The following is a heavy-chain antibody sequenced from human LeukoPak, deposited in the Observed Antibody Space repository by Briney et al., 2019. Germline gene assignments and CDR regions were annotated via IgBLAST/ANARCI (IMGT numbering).Heavy chain of an antibody. V-gene: IGHV1-3*01. Sequence: GASVKVSCKASGYTFTSYAMHWGRQAPGQRLEGMGWINAGNGNTKYSQKFQGRVTITRDTSASTAYMELSSLRSEDTAVYYCARDRDYYGSGSYLFDYWGQGTLVTVSS. J-gene: IGHJ4*02. CDR1: GYTFTSYA. CDR3: ARDRDYYGSGSYLFDY. CDR2: INAGNGNT. D-gene: IGHD3-10*01.